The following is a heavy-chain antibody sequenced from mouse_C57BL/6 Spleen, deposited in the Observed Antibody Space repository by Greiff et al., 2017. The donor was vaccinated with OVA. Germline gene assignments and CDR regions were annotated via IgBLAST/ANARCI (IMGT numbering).Heavy chain of an antibody. Sequence: QVQLQQPGAELVKPGASVKMSCKASGYTFTSYWITWVKQRPGQGLEWIGDIYPGSGSTNYNEKFKSKATLTVDTSSSTAYMQLSSLTSEDSAVYDCATPPTVVATPAWFAYWGQGTLVTVSA. J-gene: IGHJ3*01. CDR3: ATPPTVVATPAWFAY. D-gene: IGHD1-1*01. V-gene: IGHV1-55*01. CDR2: IYPGSGST. CDR1: GYTFTSYW.